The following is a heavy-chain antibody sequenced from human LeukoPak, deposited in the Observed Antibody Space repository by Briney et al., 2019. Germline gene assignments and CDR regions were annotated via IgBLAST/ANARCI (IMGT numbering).Heavy chain of an antibody. V-gene: IGHV3-30*04. Sequence: GRSLRLSCAASGFTFSSYAMHWVRQAPGKGLEWVAVISYDGSNKCYADSVKGRFTISRDNSKNTLYLQMNSLRAEDTAVYYCARGYSYGYVLDYWGQGTLVTVSS. CDR2: ISYDGSNK. D-gene: IGHD5-18*01. CDR3: ARGYSYGYVLDY. J-gene: IGHJ4*02. CDR1: GFTFSSYA.